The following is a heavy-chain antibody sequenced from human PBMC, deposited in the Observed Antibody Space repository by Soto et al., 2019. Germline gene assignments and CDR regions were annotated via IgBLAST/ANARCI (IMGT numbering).Heavy chain of an antibody. CDR3: ARAHKGYGSTDY. J-gene: IGHJ4*02. D-gene: IGHD3-10*01. V-gene: IGHV4-34*01. Sequence: SETLSLTCAVYGGSFSGYYWSWIRQPPGKGLEWIGEINHSGSTNYNPSLKSRVTISVDTSKNQFSLKLSSVTAADTAVYYCARAHKGYGSTDYWGQGTLVTVSS. CDR2: INHSGST. CDR1: GGSFSGYY.